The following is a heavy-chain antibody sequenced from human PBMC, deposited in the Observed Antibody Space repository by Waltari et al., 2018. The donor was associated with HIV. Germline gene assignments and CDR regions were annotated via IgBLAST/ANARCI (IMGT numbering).Heavy chain of an antibody. V-gene: IGHV1-2*02. D-gene: IGHD3-22*01. CDR3: ARAQYYYDSSGYYYGDYGMDV. J-gene: IGHJ6*02. CDR1: GYTFTGYY. CDR2: INPNSGGT. Sequence: QVQLVQSGAEVKKPGASVKVSCKASGYTFTGYYMHWVRQARGQGLEWMGWINPNSGGTNYAQKFQGRVTMTRDTSISTAYMELSRLRSDDTAVYYCARAQYYYDSSGYYYGDYGMDVWGQGTTVTVSS.